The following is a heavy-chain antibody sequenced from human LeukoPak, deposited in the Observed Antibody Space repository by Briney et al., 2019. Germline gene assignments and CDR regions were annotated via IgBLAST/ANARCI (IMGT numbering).Heavy chain of an antibody. V-gene: IGHV4-34*01. Sequence: SETLSLTCNVSGGTFNGYYWTWIRQPPGKGLEWIAEINHIGTTNHNPSLMSRVTVSTDTSKKQFFLKLTSVTAADTALYYCARLVVTAPHYRYYMDVWGEGTTVTVSS. CDR1: GGTFNGYY. J-gene: IGHJ6*03. CDR3: ARLVVTAPHYRYYMDV. D-gene: IGHD2-21*02. CDR2: INHIGTT.